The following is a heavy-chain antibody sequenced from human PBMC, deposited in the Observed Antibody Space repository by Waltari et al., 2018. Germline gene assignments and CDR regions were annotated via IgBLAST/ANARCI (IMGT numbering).Heavy chain of an antibody. Sequence: EVQLVQSGAEVKQSGESLKIPCQGSGYRSATHWIGWVRQMPGKGLEWMGTIYPGDSDTRYSPSFEGQVTISADKSINTAYLQWSSLKASDTAVYYCARQLHIYYVDTWGQGTRVTVSS. J-gene: IGHJ4*02. CDR2: IYPGDSDT. D-gene: IGHD3-16*01. V-gene: IGHV5-51*01. CDR1: GYRSATHW. CDR3: ARQLHIYYVDT.